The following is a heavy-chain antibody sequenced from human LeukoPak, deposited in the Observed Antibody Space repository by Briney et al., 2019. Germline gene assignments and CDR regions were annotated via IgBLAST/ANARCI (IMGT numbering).Heavy chain of an antibody. CDR3: ARDLGYCTNGVCHTRFDY. V-gene: IGHV3-13*01. D-gene: IGHD2-8*01. CDR1: GFTFSSYD. CDR2: IGTAGDT. Sequence: GGSLRLSCAASGFTFSSYDMHWVRQATGKGLEWVSAIGTAGDTYYPGSVKGRFTISRENAKNSLYLQMNSLRAEDTAVYYCARDLGYCTNGVCHTRFDYWGQGTLVAVSS. J-gene: IGHJ4*02.